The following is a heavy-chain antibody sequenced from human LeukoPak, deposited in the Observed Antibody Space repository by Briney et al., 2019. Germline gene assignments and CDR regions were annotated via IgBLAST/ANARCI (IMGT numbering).Heavy chain of an antibody. J-gene: IGHJ4*02. CDR1: GGSLSRYY. CDR3: ARENSGSYREFDY. D-gene: IGHD1-26*01. CDR2: IYYSGST. Sequence: SETLSLTCTVSGGSLSRYYWSWIRQPPGKGLEWIGYIYYSGSTNYNPSLKSRVTISVDTSKNQFSLKLSSVTAADTAVFYCARENSGSYREFDYWGQGTLVTVSS. V-gene: IGHV4-59*01.